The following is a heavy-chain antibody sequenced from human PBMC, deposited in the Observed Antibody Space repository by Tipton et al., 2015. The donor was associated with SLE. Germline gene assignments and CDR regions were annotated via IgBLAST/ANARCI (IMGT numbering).Heavy chain of an antibody. CDR1: GGSFSGYY. D-gene: IGHD6-13*01. V-gene: IGHV4-34*01. Sequence: TLSLTCAVYGGSFSGYYWSWLRQPPGMGLEGIGEINHSGITNSNPSLNSRLIISVDTSKNQFSLKLSSVTAADTAVSYCAGAVGTAAGLRDYWGQGTLVTVPS. CDR3: AGAVGTAAGLRDY. J-gene: IGHJ4*02. CDR2: INHSGIT.